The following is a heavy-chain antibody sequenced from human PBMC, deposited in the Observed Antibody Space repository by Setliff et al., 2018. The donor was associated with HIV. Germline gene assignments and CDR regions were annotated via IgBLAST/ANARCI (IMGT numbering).Heavy chain of an antibody. CDR3: AREPSAAGPEYFQH. V-gene: IGHV3-23*01. CDR2: IRGSGSGDTT. CDR1: GFIFSSYA. D-gene: IGHD6-13*01. J-gene: IGHJ1*01. Sequence: GGSLRLSCAASGFIFSSYAMTWVRQAPGKGLEWVSTIRGSGSGDTTHYADFVKGRFTISRDNSRTTVFLQMNSLRAEDTAVYYCAREPSAAGPEYFQHWGQGTLVTVSS.